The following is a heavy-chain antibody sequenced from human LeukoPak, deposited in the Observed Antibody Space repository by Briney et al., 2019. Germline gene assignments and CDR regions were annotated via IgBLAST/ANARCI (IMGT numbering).Heavy chain of an antibody. J-gene: IGHJ4*02. Sequence: SETLSLTCAVSGSSISSAYYWGWIRQPPGKGLEWIGSIYHSGSTYYNPSLKSRATISVDTSKNQFSLKLSSVTAADTAVYYCAGGDNWNVRIWGQGTLVTVSS. V-gene: IGHV4-38-2*01. CDR2: IYHSGST. D-gene: IGHD1-20*01. CDR3: AGGDNWNVRI. CDR1: GSSISSAYY.